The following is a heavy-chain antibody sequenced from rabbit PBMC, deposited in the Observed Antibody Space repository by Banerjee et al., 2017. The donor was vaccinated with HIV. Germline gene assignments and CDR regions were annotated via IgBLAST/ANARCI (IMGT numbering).Heavy chain of an antibody. CDR3: ARGTYGYAGYAPNL. J-gene: IGHJ4*01. CDR1: GFSFSSNYY. CDR2: IYAAGSSGST. D-gene: IGHD6-1*01. Sequence: QSLEESGGDLVKPGASLTLTCTASGFSFSSNYYMCWVRQAPGKGLEWIACIYAAGSSGSTYYASWVNGRFTISLDKAQNTVFLQMTSLTAADTATYFCARGTYGYAGYAPNLWGPGTLVTVS. V-gene: IGHV1S40*01.